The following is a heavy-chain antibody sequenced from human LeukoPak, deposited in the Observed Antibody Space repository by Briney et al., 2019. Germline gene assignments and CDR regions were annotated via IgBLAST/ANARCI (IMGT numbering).Heavy chain of an antibody. J-gene: IGHJ4*02. CDR1: GFTFSSYA. CDR2: ISYDGSNK. Sequence: GGSLRLSCAASGFTFSSYAMHWVRQAPGKGLEWVAVISYDGSNKYYADSVKGRFTISRDNSKNTLYLQMNSLRAEDTAVYYCARETYARDWGQGTLVTVAS. V-gene: IGHV3-30*14. D-gene: IGHD2-2*01. CDR3: ARETYARD.